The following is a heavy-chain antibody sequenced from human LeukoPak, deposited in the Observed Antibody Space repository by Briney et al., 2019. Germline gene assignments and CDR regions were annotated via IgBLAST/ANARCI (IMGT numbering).Heavy chain of an antibody. Sequence: SKTLSLTCTVSGGSISSNSYFWGCIRQPPGKGLEWIGSIYYSGSTSYNPSLKSRVTMSVDTSKNQFSLKLSSVTAADTAVYYCARLAGYYYDSSGYPKLISLIDYWGQGTLVTVSS. V-gene: IGHV4-39*01. D-gene: IGHD3-22*01. CDR1: GGSISSNSYF. J-gene: IGHJ4*02. CDR2: IYYSGST. CDR3: ARLAGYYYDSSGYPKLISLIDY.